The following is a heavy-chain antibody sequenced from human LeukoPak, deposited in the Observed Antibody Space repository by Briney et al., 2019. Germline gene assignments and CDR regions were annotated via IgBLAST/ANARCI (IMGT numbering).Heavy chain of an antibody. V-gene: IGHV3-33*06. D-gene: IGHD5-18*01. CDR1: GFTYRNFG. Sequence: PGRSLRLSCVASGFTYRNFGMHWVRQAPGKGLEWVALIWNDGSNKGYADSVKGRFTISRDNSKNTLYLQMTSLRAEDTAVYYCAKDLKARGYSYGLCYYYYGMDVWGQGTTVTVSS. CDR2: IWNDGSNK. CDR3: AKDLKARGYSYGLCYYYYGMDV. J-gene: IGHJ6*02.